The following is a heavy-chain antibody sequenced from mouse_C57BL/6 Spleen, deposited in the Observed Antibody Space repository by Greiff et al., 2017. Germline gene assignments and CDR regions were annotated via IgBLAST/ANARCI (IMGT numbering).Heavy chain of an antibody. D-gene: IGHD2-10*02. J-gene: IGHJ2*02. V-gene: IGHV1-58*01. CDR1: GYTFTSYG. CDR2: IYIGNGYT. CDR3: ARSGYGNSY. Sequence: VQLQQSGAELVRPGSSVKMSCTPSGYTFTSYGINWVKQRPGQGLEWIGYIYIGNGYTEYTEKFKGKAPLTSDTSSSTAYMQLSSLTSEDSAIYFCARSGYGNSYWGQGTSLTVSS.